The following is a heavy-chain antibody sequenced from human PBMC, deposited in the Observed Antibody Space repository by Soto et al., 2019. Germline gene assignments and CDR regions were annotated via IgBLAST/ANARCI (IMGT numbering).Heavy chain of an antibody. V-gene: IGHV1-18*01. Sequence: ASVKVSCKASGYTFTTYGISWVRQAPGQGLEWMGWISADSGDTNYAQKLQGRVTMSTDASTSTAHMELRSLRSDDTAVYFCARVFCSGGICYDISDYWGQGTLVTVSS. CDR3: ARVFCSGGICYDISDY. D-gene: IGHD2-15*01. CDR1: GYTFTTYG. J-gene: IGHJ4*02. CDR2: ISADSGDT.